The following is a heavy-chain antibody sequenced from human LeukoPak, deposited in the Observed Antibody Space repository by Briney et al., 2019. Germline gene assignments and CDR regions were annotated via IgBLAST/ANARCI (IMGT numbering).Heavy chain of an antibody. CDR2: INPSGGST. CDR3: ARGRNGEYYYYGMDV. V-gene: IGHV1-46*01. J-gene: IGHJ6*02. D-gene: IGHD1-14*01. Sequence: ASVKVSCKASGYTFTSYYMHWERQAPGQGLEWMGIINPSGGSTSYAQKFQGRVTMTRDTSTSTVYMELSSLRSEDTAVYYCARGRNGEYYYYGMDVWGQGTTVTVSS. CDR1: GYTFTSYY.